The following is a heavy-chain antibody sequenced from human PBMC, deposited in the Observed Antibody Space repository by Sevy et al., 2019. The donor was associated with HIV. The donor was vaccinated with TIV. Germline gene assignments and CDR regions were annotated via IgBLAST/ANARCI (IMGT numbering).Heavy chain of an antibody. CDR2: INHSGST. Sequence: SETLSLTCAVYGGSFSGYYWSWIRQPPGKGLEWIGEINHSGSTNYNPSLKSRVTISVDTSKNQFSLKLSSVTAADTAVYYCAVGNSIFVVVIMDYWGQGTLVTVSS. D-gene: IGHD3-3*01. J-gene: IGHJ4*02. CDR1: GGSFSGYY. V-gene: IGHV4-34*01. CDR3: AVGNSIFVVVIMDY.